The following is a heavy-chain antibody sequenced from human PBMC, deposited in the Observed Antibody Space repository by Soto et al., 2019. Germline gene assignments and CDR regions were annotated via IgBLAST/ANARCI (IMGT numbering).Heavy chain of an antibody. CDR2: IYHSGST. CDR3: ARGGIGISSSHAFDI. CDR1: GGSISSGGYS. J-gene: IGHJ3*02. V-gene: IGHV4-30-2*01. Sequence: QLQLQESGSGPVKPSQTLSLTCAVSGGSISSGGYSWSWIRQPPGKGLEWIGYIYHSGSTYYNPSLKSRVTISVDRSKNQFSLKLSSVTAADTAVYYCARGGIGISSSHAFDIWGQGTMVTVSS. D-gene: IGHD6-13*01.